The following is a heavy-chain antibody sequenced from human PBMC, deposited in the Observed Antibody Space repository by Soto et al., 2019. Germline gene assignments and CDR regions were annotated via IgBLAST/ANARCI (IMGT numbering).Heavy chain of an antibody. CDR2: IYYSGST. D-gene: IGHD3-22*01. V-gene: IGHV4-39*01. J-gene: IGHJ4*02. CDR1: GGSISSSSYY. CDR3: ARKYYYDSSGYYVGLVGLRREATPVFEY. Sequence: QLQLQESGPGLVKPSETLSLTCTVSGGSISSSSYYWGWIRQPPGKGLEWIGSIYYSGSTYYNPSLKSRVTISVDTSKNQFCLKLSSVNAEDTAVYYCARKYYYDSSGYYVGLVGLRREATPVFEYWGQGTLVTVSS.